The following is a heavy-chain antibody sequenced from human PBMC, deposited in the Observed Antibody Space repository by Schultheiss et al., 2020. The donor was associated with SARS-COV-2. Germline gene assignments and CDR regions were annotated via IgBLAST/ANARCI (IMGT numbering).Heavy chain of an antibody. CDR1: GFSFSTSA. CDR3: ARDVVGGTRYGLDV. D-gene: IGHD1-26*01. Sequence: GGSLRLSCTASGFSFSTSAMHWVRQAPGKGLEWVAVISYGGSHVYYADSVKGRFTIFRDNAKDTLYLQMNRLRVEDTAVYYCARDVVGGTRYGLDVWGQGTTVTVYS. J-gene: IGHJ6*02. CDR2: ISYGGSHV. V-gene: IGHV3-30-3*01.